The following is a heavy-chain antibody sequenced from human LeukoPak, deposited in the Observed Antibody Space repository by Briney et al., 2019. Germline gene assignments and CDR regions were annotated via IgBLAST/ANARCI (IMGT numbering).Heavy chain of an antibody. D-gene: IGHD1-26*01. CDR1: GFTFSNAW. Sequence: GSLRLSCAASGFTFSNAWMSWVRQPPGKGLEWIGSIYYSGSTYYNPSLKSRVTISVDTSKNQFSLKLSSVTAADTAVYYCARDGRWDLLAFNIWGQGTMVTVSS. CDR3: ARDGRWDLLAFNI. J-gene: IGHJ3*02. CDR2: IYYSGST. V-gene: IGHV4-4*02.